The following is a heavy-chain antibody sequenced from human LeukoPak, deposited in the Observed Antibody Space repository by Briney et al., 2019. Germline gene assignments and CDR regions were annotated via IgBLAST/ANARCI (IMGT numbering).Heavy chain of an antibody. CDR2: ISSSSSAI. Sequence: GGSLRLSCAASGFTFSSHGMSWVRQAPGKGLEWVSYISSSSSAIYYADSVKGRFTISRDNAKNSLYLQMNSLRAEDTAVYYCARDPGSSSWYYYYYYYCMDVWGKGTTVTVSS. V-gene: IGHV3-48*01. J-gene: IGHJ6*03. CDR1: GFTFSSHG. D-gene: IGHD6-13*01. CDR3: ARDPGSSSWYYYYYYYCMDV.